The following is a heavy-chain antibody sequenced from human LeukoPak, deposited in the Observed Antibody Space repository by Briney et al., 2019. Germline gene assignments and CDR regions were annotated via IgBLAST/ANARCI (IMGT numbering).Heavy chain of an antibody. Sequence: GGSLRLSCAASGFTFDDYAMHWVRQAPGKGLEWDSGISWNSGSIGYADSVKGRFTISRDNAKNSLYLQMNSLRAEDMALYYCAKSHDSSGYIDYWGQGTLVTVSS. CDR2: ISWNSGSI. V-gene: IGHV3-9*03. D-gene: IGHD3-22*01. J-gene: IGHJ4*02. CDR1: GFTFDDYA. CDR3: AKSHDSSGYIDY.